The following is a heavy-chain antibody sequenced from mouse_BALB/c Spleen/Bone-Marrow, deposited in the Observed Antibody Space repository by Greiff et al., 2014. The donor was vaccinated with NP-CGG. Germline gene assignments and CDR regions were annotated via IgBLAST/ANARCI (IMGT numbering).Heavy chain of an antibody. D-gene: IGHD4-1*01. J-gene: IGHJ3*01. CDR3: ARREPGTGFAY. V-gene: IGHV1-14*01. Sequence: VQLQQSGPELVKPGASVKMSCKASGYTFTSFVMHWVKQKPGQGLYWIGCINPSNGGTKYNEKFKGKATMTSDTSSSTAYMELSSLTSEDSAVYYCARREPGTGFAYWGQGTLVTVSA. CDR1: GYTFTSFV. CDR2: INPSNGGT.